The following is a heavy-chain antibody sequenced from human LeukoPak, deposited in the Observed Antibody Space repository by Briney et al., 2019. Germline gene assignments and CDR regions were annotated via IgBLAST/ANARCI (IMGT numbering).Heavy chain of an antibody. CDR1: GFTFSNYV. V-gene: IGHV3-23*01. Sequence: GGSLRLSCEGSGFTFSNYVMSRVRQAPGKGLEWVLSITEGDGTTYDADSVRGRFTISRDNPKNTLYLQMNSLRAEDTAVYYCAKGARRFYDSSGYPSPFDSWGQGALVIVSS. CDR2: ITEGDGTT. J-gene: IGHJ4*02. D-gene: IGHD3-22*01. CDR3: AKGARRFYDSSGYPSPFDS.